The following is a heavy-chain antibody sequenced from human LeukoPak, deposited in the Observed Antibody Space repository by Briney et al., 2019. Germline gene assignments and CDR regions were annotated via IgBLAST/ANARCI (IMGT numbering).Heavy chain of an antibody. V-gene: IGHV4-31*03. CDR1: GGSISSGGNY. CDR2: IYYSGST. CDR3: ARRRNYGGNSGGLDY. D-gene: IGHD4-23*01. Sequence: SETLSLTCTVSGGSISSGGNYWSWIRQHPGKGLEWIGYIYYSGSTYYNPSLKSRITLSVDTSKNQFSLKLSSVTAADTAVYYCARRRNYGGNSGGLDYWGQGTLVTVSS. J-gene: IGHJ4*02.